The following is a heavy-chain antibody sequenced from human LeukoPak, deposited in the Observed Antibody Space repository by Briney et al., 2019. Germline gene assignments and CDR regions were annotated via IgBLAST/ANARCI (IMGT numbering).Heavy chain of an antibody. J-gene: IGHJ5*02. Sequence: GGFLRLSCAASGFTFGSYWMHSVRQDPGKGLVWVSRINSDGSSTSYADSVKGRVTISRDNAQNTLYLQMNSLRAEDTAVYYCARVLRVDIYRFDPWGQGTLVTVPS. V-gene: IGHV3-74*01. CDR3: ARVLRVDIYRFDP. D-gene: IGHD2-2*03. CDR2: INSDGSST. CDR1: GFTFGSYW.